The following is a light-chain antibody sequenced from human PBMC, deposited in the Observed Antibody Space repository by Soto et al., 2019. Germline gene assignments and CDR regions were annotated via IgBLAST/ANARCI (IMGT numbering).Light chain of an antibody. CDR3: QAWDRGVV. CDR2: QNN. J-gene: IGLJ2*01. V-gene: IGLV3-1*01. CDR1: KLGDKY. Sequence: SYELTQPPSVSVSPGQTASITCSGDKLGDKYACWYQQKPGQSPVLVIYQNNKRPSGIPERFSGSNSGNTATLTISGTQAMDEADYYCQAWDRGVVFGGGTKLTVL.